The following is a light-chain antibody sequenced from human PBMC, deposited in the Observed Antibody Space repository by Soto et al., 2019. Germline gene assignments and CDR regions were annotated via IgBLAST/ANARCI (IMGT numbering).Light chain of an antibody. CDR1: SIGSKS. CDR3: QVWDSSSYHPV. J-gene: IGLJ2*01. V-gene: IGLV3-21*02. Sequence: SYELTQPPSVSVPPGQTARITCGGKSIGSKSVQWYQQKPGQAPVVVVSDNSDRPSGIPERFSGSNSGNTATLTISRVEAGDEADYYCQVWDSSSYHPVFGGGTKLTVL. CDR2: DNS.